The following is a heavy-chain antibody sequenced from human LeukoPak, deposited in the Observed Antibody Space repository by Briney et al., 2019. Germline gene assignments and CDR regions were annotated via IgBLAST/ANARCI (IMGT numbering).Heavy chain of an antibody. J-gene: IGHJ2*01. CDR1: GFTVSTNY. D-gene: IGHD3-3*02. CDR2: LYSGSST. V-gene: IGHV3-53*01. CDR3: ARVGDHFHWYLDL. Sequence: GGSLRLSCAASGFTVSTNYMNCVRQAPGKGLEWVSILYSGSSTYYADSVEGRFTISRDSSKNTLFLQMNDLRAEDTAVYYCARVGDHFHWYLDLWGRGTLVTVSS.